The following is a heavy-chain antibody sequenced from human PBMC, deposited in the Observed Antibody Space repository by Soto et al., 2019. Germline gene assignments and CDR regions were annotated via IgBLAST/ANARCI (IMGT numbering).Heavy chain of an antibody. Sequence: SETLSLTCTVSGCSISSYYGSWIRQPPGKGLEWIGYIYYSGSTNYNPSLKSRVTISKDTSKNQVVLTMTNMDPVDTATYYCARIRSSGWYFDYWGQGTLVTVSS. CDR2: IYYSGST. V-gene: IGHV4-59*01. J-gene: IGHJ4*02. D-gene: IGHD6-19*01. CDR3: ARIRSSGWYFDY. CDR1: GCSISSYY.